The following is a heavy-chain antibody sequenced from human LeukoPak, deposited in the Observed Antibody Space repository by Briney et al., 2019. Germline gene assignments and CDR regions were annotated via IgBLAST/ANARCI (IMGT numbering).Heavy chain of an antibody. J-gene: IGHJ5*02. CDR2: ISYDGSNK. V-gene: IGHV3-30*18. Sequence: PGGSLRLSCAASGFTFSSYGMHWVRQARGKGLEWVALISYDGSNKYYADSVKGRFTISRDNSKNTLYLQMNSLRAEDTAVYYCAKEPPFLVAAAPNWFDPWGQGTLVTVSS. CDR3: AKEPPFLVAAAPNWFDP. D-gene: IGHD6-13*01. CDR1: GFTFSSYG.